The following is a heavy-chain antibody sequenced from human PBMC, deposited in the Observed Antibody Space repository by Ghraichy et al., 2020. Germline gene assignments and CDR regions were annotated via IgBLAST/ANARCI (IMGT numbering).Heavy chain of an antibody. CDR2: ISGSGGST. Sequence: GGSLRLSCAASGFTFSSYAMSWVRQAPGKGLEWVSAISGSGGSTYYADSVKGRFTISRDNSKNTLYLQMNSLRAEDTAVYYCAKLVDRQLVALDAFDIWGQGTMVTVSS. J-gene: IGHJ3*02. CDR3: AKLVDRQLVALDAFDI. V-gene: IGHV3-23*01. CDR1: GFTFSSYA. D-gene: IGHD6-13*01.